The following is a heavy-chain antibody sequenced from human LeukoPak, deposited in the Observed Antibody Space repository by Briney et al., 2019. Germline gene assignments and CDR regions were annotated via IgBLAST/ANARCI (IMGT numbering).Heavy chain of an antibody. D-gene: IGHD3-9*01. CDR1: GFTFSSYA. V-gene: IGHV3-30*04. CDR2: ISYDGSNK. J-gene: IGHJ4*02. Sequence: QTGGSLRLSCAASGFTFSSYAMHWVRQAPGKGLEWEAAISYDGSNKKYADSVKGRFTISRDNSKNTLYLQMNSLRAEDTAVYYCAKDRRGLRYFDWLLVRWFDYWGQGALVTVSS. CDR3: AKDRRGLRYFDWLLVRWFDY.